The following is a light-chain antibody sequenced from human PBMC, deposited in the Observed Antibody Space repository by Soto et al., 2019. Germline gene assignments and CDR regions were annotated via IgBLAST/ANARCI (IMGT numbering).Light chain of an antibody. CDR1: NIGSYN. CDR2: DDR. CDR3: QVWDTTSDRFF. J-gene: IGLJ1*01. V-gene: IGLV3-21*02. Sequence: SYALSQPPSVSVAPGQTARITCGGNNIGSYNVHWYQQKPGLAPVLVVYDDRDRPSGIPERFSGSNSGNTAALTISRVEAGDEADYYCQVWDTTSDRFFFGTGTKVTVL.